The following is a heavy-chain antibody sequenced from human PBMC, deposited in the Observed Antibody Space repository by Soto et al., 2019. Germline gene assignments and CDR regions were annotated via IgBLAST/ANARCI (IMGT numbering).Heavy chain of an antibody. J-gene: IGHJ2*01. CDR2: VNHSGST. Sequence: SETLSLTCAVYGGSFSGYYWSWIRQPPGKGLEWIGEVNHSGSTNYNPSLKSRVTISVDTSKNQFSLKLSSVTAADTAVYYCARGLGYFELWGRGTLVTVSS. CDR3: ARGLGYFEL. V-gene: IGHV4-34*01. CDR1: GGSFSGYY.